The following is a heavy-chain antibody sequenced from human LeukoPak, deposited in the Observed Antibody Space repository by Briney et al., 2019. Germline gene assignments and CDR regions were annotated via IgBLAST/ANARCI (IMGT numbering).Heavy chain of an antibody. Sequence: ASVKVSCKASGYTFTGYYMHWVRQAPGQGLEWMGRINPNSGGTNYAQKFQGRVTMTRDTSISTAYMELSRLRSDDTAVYYCARVGDFWSGSGYWGQGTLVTVSS. J-gene: IGHJ4*02. CDR1: GYTFTGYY. V-gene: IGHV1-2*06. D-gene: IGHD3-3*01. CDR3: ARVGDFWSGSGY. CDR2: INPNSGGT.